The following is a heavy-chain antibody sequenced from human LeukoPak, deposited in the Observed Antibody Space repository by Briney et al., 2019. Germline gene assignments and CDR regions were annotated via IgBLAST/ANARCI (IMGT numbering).Heavy chain of an antibody. D-gene: IGHD3-22*01. CDR2: ISGSSGST. J-gene: IGHJ4*02. CDR3: AKDPQDSSGYFPVGTFDY. V-gene: IGHV3-23*01. Sequence: GGSLRLSCAASAFTFSSYAMSWVRQAPGKGLEWGSSISGSSGSTYYADSVKGRFTISRDNSKNTVYLQMNSLRAEDTAVYYCAKDPQDSSGYFPVGTFDYWGQGTLVTVSS. CDR1: AFTFSSYA.